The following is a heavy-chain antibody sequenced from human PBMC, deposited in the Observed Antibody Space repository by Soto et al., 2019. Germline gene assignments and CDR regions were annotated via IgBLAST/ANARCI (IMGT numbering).Heavy chain of an antibody. D-gene: IGHD3-10*01. CDR2: INAGNGDT. CDR1: GYTFTSYA. Sequence: QVQLVQSGAEVKKPGASVKVSCKASGYTFTSYAIHWVRQAPGQRLEWMGWINAGNGDTKYSQKFQGRVTITRDTSASAAYMELSSLRSEDTAAYYCARDFRELLWFGELSFWGQGTLVTVSS. J-gene: IGHJ4*02. CDR3: ARDFRELLWFGELSF. V-gene: IGHV1-3*01.